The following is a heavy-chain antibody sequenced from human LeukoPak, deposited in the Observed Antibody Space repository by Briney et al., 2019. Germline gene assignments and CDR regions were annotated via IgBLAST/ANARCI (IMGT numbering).Heavy chain of an antibody. CDR2: ISHSGST. CDR1: GGPFRDHY. V-gene: IGHV4-34*01. CDR3: ARGLGLSVISTVSTFDY. J-gene: IGHJ4*02. D-gene: IGHD4-17*01. Sequence: SETLSLTCAVYGGPFRDHYWNWIRQSPDKGLEWIGEISHSGSTNYNPSLKSRVTISVDTSENQFSLNLNSVTAADTAVYYCARGLGLSVISTVSTFDYWGQGTLVTGSS.